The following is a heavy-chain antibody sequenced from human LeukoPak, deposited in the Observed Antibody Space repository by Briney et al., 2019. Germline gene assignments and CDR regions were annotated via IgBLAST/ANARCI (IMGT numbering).Heavy chain of an antibody. CDR3: ARGGVTAGTDY. CDR2: INGDGSSA. Sequence: GGSLRLSCAASGFTFSSYCIHWVRQAPGKGLVWVSQINGDGSSAGYADSVKGRFTISRDNAKNTLYLQMNSLRAEDTAVYYCARGGVTAGTDYWGQGTLVTVSS. J-gene: IGHJ4*02. CDR1: GFTFSSYC. D-gene: IGHD6-13*01. V-gene: IGHV3-74*01.